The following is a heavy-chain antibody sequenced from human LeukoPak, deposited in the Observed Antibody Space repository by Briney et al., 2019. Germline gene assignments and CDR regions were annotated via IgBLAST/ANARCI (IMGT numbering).Heavy chain of an antibody. J-gene: IGHJ4*02. Sequence: GGSLRLSCAASGFTFSDYAMTWVRQAPGKGLEWVSSISSSSSYIYYADSVKGRFTISRDNAKNSLYLQMNSLRAEDTAVYYCARDGRFGELDYWGQGTLVTVSS. CDR3: ARDGRFGELDY. D-gene: IGHD3-10*01. CDR2: ISSSSSYI. V-gene: IGHV3-21*01. CDR1: GFTFSDYA.